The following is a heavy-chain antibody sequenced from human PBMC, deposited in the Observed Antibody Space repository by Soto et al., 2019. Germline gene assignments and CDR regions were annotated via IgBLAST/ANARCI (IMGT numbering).Heavy chain of an antibody. Sequence: TLSLTCAISGDSVSSNSAAWNWIRQSPSRGLEWLGRTYYRSKWYNDYAVSVKSRITINPDTSKNQFSLQLNSVTPEDTAVYYCARDRGTVTGDYYYYYGMDVWGQGTTVTVSS. V-gene: IGHV6-1*01. CDR3: ARDRGTVTGDYYYYYGMDV. CDR1: GDSVSSNSAA. CDR2: TYYRSKWYN. J-gene: IGHJ6*02. D-gene: IGHD4-4*01.